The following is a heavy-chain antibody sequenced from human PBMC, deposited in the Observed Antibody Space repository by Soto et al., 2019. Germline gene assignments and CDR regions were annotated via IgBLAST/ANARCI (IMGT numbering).Heavy chain of an antibody. CDR2: ISPYNGLT. J-gene: IGHJ4*02. D-gene: IGHD2-21*01. V-gene: IGHV1-18*01. CDR3: TTEATFGSYLVS. Sequence: GASVKVSCKASRSSFSSITWMRQAPGQGPEWMGWISPYNGLTNVAQSFQGRVSLTADTSTTTAYMELRRLRSDDTAVYFCTTEATFGSYLVSWGQGSPVTVSS. CDR1: RSSFSS.